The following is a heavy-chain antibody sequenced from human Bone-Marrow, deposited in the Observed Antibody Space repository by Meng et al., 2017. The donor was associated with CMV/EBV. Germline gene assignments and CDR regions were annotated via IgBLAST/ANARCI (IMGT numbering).Heavy chain of an antibody. D-gene: IGHD1-26*01. J-gene: IGHJ4*02. CDR3: AKEHRDGGSYLNYFDY. V-gene: IGHV3-74*01. Sequence: GGSLRLSCAASGFTFSSYWMHWVRQAPGKGLVWVSRINSDGSSTSYADSVKGRFTISRDNAKNTLYLQMNSLRAEDTAVYYCAKEHRDGGSYLNYFDYWGQGTLVTVSS. CDR2: INSDGSST. CDR1: GFTFSSYW.